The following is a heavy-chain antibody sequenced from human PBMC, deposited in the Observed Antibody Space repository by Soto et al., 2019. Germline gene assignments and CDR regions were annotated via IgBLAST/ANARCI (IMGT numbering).Heavy chain of an antibody. J-gene: IGHJ5*02. CDR2: INAGNGNT. D-gene: IGHD3-22*01. Sequence: ASAKVSCKASGYTFTIYGISWVRQAPGQGLEWMGWINAGNGNTKYSQKFQGRVTITRDTSASTAYMELSSLRSEDTAVYYCARDRYYDSSGYYYGWFDPWGQGTLVTVSS. V-gene: IGHV1-3*01. CDR1: GYTFTIYG. CDR3: ARDRYYDSSGYYYGWFDP.